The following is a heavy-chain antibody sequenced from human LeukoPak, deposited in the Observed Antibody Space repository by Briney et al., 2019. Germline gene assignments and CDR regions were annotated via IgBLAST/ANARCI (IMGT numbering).Heavy chain of an antibody. D-gene: IGHD3-16*01. J-gene: IGHJ2*01. CDR2: IRYRGSST. V-gene: IGHV3-23*01. CDR1: GFSFSNYG. Sequence: GGALRLSCVDSGFSFSNYGMSLVGQDPGEGLEGVGAIRYRGSSTLYAASVKGRFTISRDNSKNTLYLQMSSLRAEDTAVYYCAQDRNSYDYWYFDLWGRGTLVTVSS. CDR3: AQDRNSYDYWYFDL.